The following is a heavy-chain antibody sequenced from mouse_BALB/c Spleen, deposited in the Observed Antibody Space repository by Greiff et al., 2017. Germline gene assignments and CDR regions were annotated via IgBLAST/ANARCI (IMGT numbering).Heavy chain of an antibody. Sequence: EVKLVESGGGLVKPGGSLKLSCAASGFTFSSYAMSWVRQSPEKRLEWVAEISSGGSYTYYPDTVTGRFTISRDNAKNTLYLEISSLRSEDTAMYYCAREYGNYEGYAMDYWGQGTSVTVSS. CDR3: AREYGNYEGYAMDY. CDR2: ISSGGSYT. D-gene: IGHD2-10*02. J-gene: IGHJ4*01. V-gene: IGHV5-9-4*01. CDR1: GFTFSSYA.